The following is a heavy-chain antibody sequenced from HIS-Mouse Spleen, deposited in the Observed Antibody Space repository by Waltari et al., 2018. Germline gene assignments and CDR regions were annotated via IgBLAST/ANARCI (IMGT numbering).Heavy chain of an antibody. CDR3: AKEYSSSHNWFDP. V-gene: IGHV3-30*18. CDR2: ISYDGSNK. D-gene: IGHD6-13*01. Sequence: QVQLVESGGGVVQPGRSLRLSCAASGFTFSSYGMPWVPQAPGKGLEWVAVISYDGSNKYYADSVKGRFTISRDNSKNTLYLQMNSLRAEDTAVYYCAKEYSSSHNWFDPWGQGTLVTVSS. J-gene: IGHJ5*02. CDR1: GFTFSSYG.